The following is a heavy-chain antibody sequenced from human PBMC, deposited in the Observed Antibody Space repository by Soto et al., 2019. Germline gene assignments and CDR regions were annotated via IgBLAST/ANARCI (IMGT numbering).Heavy chain of an antibody. CDR1: GYSFTSYW. J-gene: IGHJ3*02. Sequence: GESLKISCKGSGYSFTSYWIGWVRQMPGKGLEWMGIIYPGDSDTRYSPSFQGQVTISADKSISTAYLQWSSLKASDTAMYYCARHERYLKRGIQLWLGAFDIWGQGTMVTVSS. D-gene: IGHD5-18*01. V-gene: IGHV5-51*01. CDR3: ARHERYLKRGIQLWLGAFDI. CDR2: IYPGDSDT.